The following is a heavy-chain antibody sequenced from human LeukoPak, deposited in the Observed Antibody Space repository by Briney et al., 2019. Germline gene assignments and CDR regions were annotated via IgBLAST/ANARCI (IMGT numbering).Heavy chain of an antibody. CDR1: GFTFSSYA. CDR3: AKSAGGAAAGPGNVDY. Sequence: GGSLRLSCAASGFTFSSYAMSWVRQAPGKGLEWVSAISGSGGSTYYADSVKGRFTISRDNSKNTLYLQMNSLRAEDTAVYYCAKSAGGAAAGPGNVDYWGQGTLVTVSS. D-gene: IGHD6-13*01. CDR2: ISGSGGST. J-gene: IGHJ4*02. V-gene: IGHV3-23*01.